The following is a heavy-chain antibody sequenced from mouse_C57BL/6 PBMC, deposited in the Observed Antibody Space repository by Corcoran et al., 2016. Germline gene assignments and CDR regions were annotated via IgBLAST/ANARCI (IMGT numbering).Heavy chain of an antibody. Sequence: QIQLVQSGPELKKPGETVKISCKASGYTFTTYGMSWVKQAPGKGLKGMGWINTYSGVPTYADDFKGRFAFSLETSASTAYLQINNRKNEDTATYCCARSGYLGYFDVWGTGTTVTVSS. D-gene: IGHD1-2*01. V-gene: IGHV9-3*01. CDR1: GYTFTTYG. CDR2: INTYSGVP. CDR3: ARSGYLGYFDV. J-gene: IGHJ1*03.